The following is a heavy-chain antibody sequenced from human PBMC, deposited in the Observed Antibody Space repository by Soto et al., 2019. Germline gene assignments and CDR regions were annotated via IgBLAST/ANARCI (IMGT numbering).Heavy chain of an antibody. CDR2: ISGSGGTT. J-gene: IGHJ4*02. Sequence: EVPLLESGGGLVQPGGSLRLSCAASGFTFNSYAMSWVRQAPGKGLEWVSAISGSGGTTYYADSVKGRFTISRDNSKNTLYLQMNSLRAEDTAVYYCAKSYYESSGYYPPPFGYWGQGTLVTVSS. V-gene: IGHV3-23*01. D-gene: IGHD3-22*01. CDR1: GFTFNSYA. CDR3: AKSYYESSGYYPPPFGY.